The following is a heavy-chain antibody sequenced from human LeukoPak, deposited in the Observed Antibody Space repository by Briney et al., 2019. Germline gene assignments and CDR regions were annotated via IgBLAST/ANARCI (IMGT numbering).Heavy chain of an antibody. Sequence: GGSLRLSCAASGFTASTNYMSWVRQAPGKGLEWVSVIYTAGSTYYVDSVKGRFTTSRDNSKNTLYLQMNSLRAEDTVMYYCARDLYGGSDAFDIWGQGTMVTVSS. CDR3: ARDLYGGSDAFDI. CDR1: GFTASTNY. J-gene: IGHJ3*02. CDR2: IYTAGST. V-gene: IGHV3-53*01. D-gene: IGHD3-16*01.